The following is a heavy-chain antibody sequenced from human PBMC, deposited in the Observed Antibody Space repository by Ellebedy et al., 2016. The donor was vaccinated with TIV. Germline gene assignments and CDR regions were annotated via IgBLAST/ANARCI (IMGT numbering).Heavy chain of an antibody. Sequence: SLKISCAASGFTFADYAMHWVRQAPGKGLEWVSGISWNSGNIGYVDSVKGRFTISRDNAKNSVYLQMNNLRAEDTAVYYCARRYMDVWGKGTTVTVSS. CDR1: GFTFADYA. J-gene: IGHJ6*03. V-gene: IGHV3-9*01. CDR3: ARRYMDV. CDR2: ISWNSGNI.